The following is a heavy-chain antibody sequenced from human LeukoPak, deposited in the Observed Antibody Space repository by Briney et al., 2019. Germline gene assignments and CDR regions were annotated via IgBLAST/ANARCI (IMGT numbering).Heavy chain of an antibody. CDR1: GYSFTSYS. V-gene: IGHV5-51*01. D-gene: IGHD5-24*01. Sequence: GESLKISCKGSGYSFTSYSIGWVRQMPGKGLEWMGIIYPGDSDTRYSPSFQGQVTISADKSISTAYLQWSSLKASDTAMYYCARPSTVEMATITYFDYWGQGTLVTVSS. CDR3: ARPSTVEMATITYFDY. J-gene: IGHJ4*02. CDR2: IYPGDSDT.